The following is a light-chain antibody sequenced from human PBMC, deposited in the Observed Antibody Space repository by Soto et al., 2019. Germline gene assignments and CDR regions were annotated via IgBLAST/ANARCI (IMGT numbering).Light chain of an antibody. V-gene: IGKV3-20*01. CDR3: QQYSSPPQT. Sequence: IGLTQAPGTLSLSPGDRATLSCRASETVTGKYLAWYQQKAGQAPRLLIFAASNRATGIPDRFSGSGSGTDFTLTISRLEPEDFAVYFCQQYSSPPQTFGQGTKVDIK. CDR2: AAS. J-gene: IGKJ1*01. CDR1: ETVTGKY.